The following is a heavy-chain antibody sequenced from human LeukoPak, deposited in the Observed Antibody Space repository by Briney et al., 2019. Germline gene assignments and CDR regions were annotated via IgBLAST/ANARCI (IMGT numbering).Heavy chain of an antibody. D-gene: IGHD2-2*01. J-gene: IGHJ1*01. CDR3: AKMTGYCHNTSCRTAEYFQN. CDR1: GGTFSSYA. V-gene: IGHV1-69*04. CDR2: IIPILGIA. Sequence: SVKVSCKASGGTFSSYAISWVRQAPGQGLEWMGRIIPILGIANYAQKFQGRVTITADKSTSTAYMELSSLRSEDTAVYYCAKMTGYCHNTSCRTAEYFQNWGQGALVTVSS.